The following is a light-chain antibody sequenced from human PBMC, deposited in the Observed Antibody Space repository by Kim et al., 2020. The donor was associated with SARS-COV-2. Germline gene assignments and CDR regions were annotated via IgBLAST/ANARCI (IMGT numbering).Light chain of an antibody. CDR2: DAS. CDR1: QSISNW. CDR3: LQYYSFTRT. V-gene: IGKV1-5*01. J-gene: IGKJ2*01. Sequence: SAAGGDRVTITCRASQSISNWLAWYQQKPGKAPKLLIYDASSLETGVPSRFSGSGSGTEFTLTISSLQPDDFATYYCLQYYSFTRTFGQGTNLEI.